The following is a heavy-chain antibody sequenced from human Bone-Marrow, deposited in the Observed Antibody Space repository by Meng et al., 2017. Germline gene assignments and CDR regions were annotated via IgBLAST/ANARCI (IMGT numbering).Heavy chain of an antibody. Sequence: QMQLQPSGPGLVKPSQPLSLTCAISGDSVSSYSAAWNWLRQSPSRGLEWLGRTYYRSKWYNDYAVSVKSRITINPDTSKNQYSLQLNSVTPEDAAVYYCARQEEAFDYWGQGTLVTVSS. CDR3: ARQEEAFDY. V-gene: IGHV6-1*01. J-gene: IGHJ4*02. CDR1: GDSVSSYSAA. CDR2: TYYRSKWYN.